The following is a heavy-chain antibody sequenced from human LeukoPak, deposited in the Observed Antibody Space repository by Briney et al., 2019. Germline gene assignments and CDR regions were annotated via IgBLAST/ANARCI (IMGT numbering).Heavy chain of an antibody. CDR3: ARRGALRYSFYYRDV. D-gene: IGHD3-9*01. CDR2: ISSSSSYI. Sequence: ETLSLTCTVSGYSISSGYYWGWIRQPPGKGLEWVSSISSSSSYIFYADSVKGRFTISRDNAKNSLYLQMNSLRAEDTAVYYWARRGALRYSFYYRDVSGKGTTGTVSS. CDR1: GYSISSGYY. V-gene: IGHV3-21*01. J-gene: IGHJ6*03.